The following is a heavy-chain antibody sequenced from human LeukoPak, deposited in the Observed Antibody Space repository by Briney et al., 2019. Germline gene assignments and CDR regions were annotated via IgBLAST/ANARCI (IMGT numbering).Heavy chain of an antibody. CDR3: ARVIGSYGDSDY. J-gene: IGHJ4*02. D-gene: IGHD1-26*01. V-gene: IGHV3-48*04. CDR1: GFTFSSYS. CDR2: ISSSSSAM. Sequence: GGSLRLSCAASGFTFSSYSMNWFRQAPGKGLEWVAYISSSSSAMYYADSLKGRFTISRDNDKNSLYLQMTSLRAEDTAVYYCARVIGSYGDSDYWGQGTLVTVSS.